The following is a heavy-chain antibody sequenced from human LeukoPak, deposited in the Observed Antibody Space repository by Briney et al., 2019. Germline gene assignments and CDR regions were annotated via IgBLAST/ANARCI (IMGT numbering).Heavy chain of an antibody. D-gene: IGHD6-13*01. CDR3: SSGYSSSLLDY. CDR2: INPNSGGT. J-gene: IGHJ4*02. V-gene: IGHV1-2*02. Sequence: ASVKVSCKPSGYTFTGYYMHWLRQAPGQGLEWMGWINPNSGGTNYAQKFQGRVTITTATSISPAYMELSRLRSEDPAVHYCSSGYSSSLLDYWGQGTLVTVSS. CDR1: GYTFTGYY.